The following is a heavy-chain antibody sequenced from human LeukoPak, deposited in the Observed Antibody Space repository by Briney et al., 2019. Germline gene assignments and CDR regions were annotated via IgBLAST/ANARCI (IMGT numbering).Heavy chain of an antibody. J-gene: IGHJ4*02. Sequence: PSETLSLTCAVYGGSFSGYYWSWIRQPPGKGLEWIGEISHSGSTNYNPSLKSRVTISVDTSKNQFSLKLSSVTAADTAVYYCARVGSSSWYVYFDYWGQGTLVTVSS. V-gene: IGHV4-34*01. CDR3: ARVGSSSWYVYFDY. CDR2: ISHSGST. D-gene: IGHD6-13*01. CDR1: GGSFSGYY.